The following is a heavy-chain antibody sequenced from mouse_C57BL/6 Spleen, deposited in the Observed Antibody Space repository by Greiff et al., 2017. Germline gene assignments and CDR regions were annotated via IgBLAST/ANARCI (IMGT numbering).Heavy chain of an antibody. D-gene: IGHD2-5*01. V-gene: IGHV1-64*01. CDR1: GYTFTSYW. CDR3: ARDYSNYFDY. CDR2: IHPNSGST. Sequence: QVQLQQPGAELVKPGASVKLSCKASGYTFTSYWMHWVKQRPGQGLEWIGMIHPNSGSTNYNEKFKSKATLTVDTSSSTAYMQLSRLSSEDSAFYYCARDYSNYFDYWGQGTTLTVSS. J-gene: IGHJ2*01.